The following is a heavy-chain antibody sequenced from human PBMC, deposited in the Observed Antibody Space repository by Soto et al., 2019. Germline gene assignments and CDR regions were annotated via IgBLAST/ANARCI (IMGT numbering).Heavy chain of an antibody. CDR3: ASTYYNASSGPFDY. Sequence: QVQLQESGPGLVKPSQTLSLTCTVSGGSISSGNYYWSWIRQHPGKGLEWIGYIYYSGSTYYNPPLKSRVTLSVETSKNKFSLKLSSVTAADTAVYYCASTYYNASSGPFDYWGQGTLVTVSS. J-gene: IGHJ4*02. D-gene: IGHD3-22*01. CDR1: GGSISSGNYY. CDR2: IYYSGST. V-gene: IGHV4-31*03.